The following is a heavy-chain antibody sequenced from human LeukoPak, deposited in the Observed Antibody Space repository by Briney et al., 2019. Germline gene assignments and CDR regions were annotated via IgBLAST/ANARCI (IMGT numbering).Heavy chain of an antibody. J-gene: IGHJ4*02. V-gene: IGHV1-18*01. CDR1: GYTFTSYG. D-gene: IGHD3-22*01. CDR3: ARSLYDSSGYYALGFDY. Sequence: ASVKVSCKASGYTFTSYGISWVRQAPGQGLEWMGWISAYNGNTNYAQKLQGRVTMTTDTSTSTAYMELRSLRSDDTAVYYCARSLYDSSGYYALGFDYWGQGTLVTVSS. CDR2: ISAYNGNT.